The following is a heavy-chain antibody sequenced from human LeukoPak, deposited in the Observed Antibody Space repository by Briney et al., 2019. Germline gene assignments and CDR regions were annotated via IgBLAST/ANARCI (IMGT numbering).Heavy chain of an antibody. J-gene: IGHJ6*02. V-gene: IGHV3-30-3*01. CDR3: ARDYCSSTSCYGMDV. Sequence: PGGSLRLSCAASGFTFSSYAMHWVRQAPGKGLEWVAVISYDGSNKYYADSVKGRFTISRDNSKNTLYLQMNSLRAEDMAVYYCARDYCSSTSCYGMDVWGQGTTVTVSS. D-gene: IGHD2-2*01. CDR2: ISYDGSNK. CDR1: GFTFSSYA.